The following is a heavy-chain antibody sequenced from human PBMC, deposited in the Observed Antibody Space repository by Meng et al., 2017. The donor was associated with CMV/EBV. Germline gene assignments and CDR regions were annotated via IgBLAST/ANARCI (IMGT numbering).Heavy chain of an antibody. V-gene: IGHV3-66*02. CDR2: IYSGGST. CDR1: GFTFSDYY. D-gene: IGHD4-23*01. CDR3: ARDGPYGGPLHY. J-gene: IGHJ4*02. Sequence: GESLKISCAASGFTFSDYYMSWIRQAPGKGLEWVSVIYSGGSTYYADSVKGRFTISRDNSKNTLYLQMNSLRAEDTAVYYCARDGPYGGPLHYWGQGTLVTVSS.